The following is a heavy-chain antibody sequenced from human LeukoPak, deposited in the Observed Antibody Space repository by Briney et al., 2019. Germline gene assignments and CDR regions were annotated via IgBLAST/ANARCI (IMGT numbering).Heavy chain of an antibody. CDR3: AKEVDCPSDCLFFHS. CDR2: IKQDGSET. Sequence: GGSLRLSCAASGFIFSTYWMSWVRQAPGKGLECVANIKQDGSETHYVDSVKGRFTISRDNSRNSVFLQMNSLRPEDTALYHCAKEVDCPSDCLFFHSWGQGTLVTVSS. V-gene: IGHV3-7*03. CDR1: GFIFSTYW. D-gene: IGHD2-21*02. J-gene: IGHJ4*02.